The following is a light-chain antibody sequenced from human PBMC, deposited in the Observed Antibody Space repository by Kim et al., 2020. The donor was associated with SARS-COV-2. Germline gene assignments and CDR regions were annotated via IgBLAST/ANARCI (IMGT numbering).Light chain of an antibody. Sequence: DIQMTQSPSSLSASVGDRVTITCRASQGIRNYLGWYQQKPGKAPKRLIYAASSLQSGVPSRFSGSGSGTEFTLTISSLQPEDFATDYCLQHNSYPPNFGQGTKLEIK. J-gene: IGKJ2*01. CDR1: QGIRNY. CDR3: LQHNSYPPN. CDR2: AAS. V-gene: IGKV1-17*01.